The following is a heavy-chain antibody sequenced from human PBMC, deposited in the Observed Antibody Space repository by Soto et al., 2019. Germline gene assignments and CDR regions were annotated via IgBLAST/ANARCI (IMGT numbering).Heavy chain of an antibody. Sequence: SETLSLTCTVSGGSISNYYWSWIRQPPGKGLEWIGYIHYSGNTKYNPSLKSRVAISADTSKDQFSLKLTSVTAADTAVYYCAGLYPYESSGYHLNYWGQGTQVTVS. J-gene: IGHJ4*02. D-gene: IGHD3-22*01. CDR1: GGSISNYY. CDR3: AGLYPYESSGYHLNY. CDR2: IHYSGNT. V-gene: IGHV4-59*08.